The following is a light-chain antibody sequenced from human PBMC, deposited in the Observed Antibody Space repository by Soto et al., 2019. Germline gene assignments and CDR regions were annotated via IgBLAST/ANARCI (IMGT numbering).Light chain of an antibody. V-gene: IGKV1-39*01. CDR2: AAS. CDR3: QQSYSTPYT. J-gene: IGKJ2*01. CDR1: QSISSY. Sequence: DIQMTQSPSSLYASVGDRVTITCRASQSISSYLNWYQQKPGKAPKLLIYAASSLQSRVPSRFSCSGSGTDFTLTISSLQPEDYATYYCQQSYSTPYTFGQGNKLEIK.